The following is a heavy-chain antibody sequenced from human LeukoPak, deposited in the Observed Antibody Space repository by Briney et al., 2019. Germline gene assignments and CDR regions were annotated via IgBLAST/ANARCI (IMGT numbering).Heavy chain of an antibody. CDR1: GGSISSYY. Sequence: SETLSLTCTVSGGSISSYYWSWIRQPPGKGLEWIGEINHSGSTSYNPSLKSRVTISVDTSKNQFSLKLSSVTAADTAVYYCARRGGSYYVDAFDIWGQGTMVTVSS. V-gene: IGHV4-34*01. CDR2: INHSGST. J-gene: IGHJ3*02. D-gene: IGHD1-26*01. CDR3: ARRGGSYYVDAFDI.